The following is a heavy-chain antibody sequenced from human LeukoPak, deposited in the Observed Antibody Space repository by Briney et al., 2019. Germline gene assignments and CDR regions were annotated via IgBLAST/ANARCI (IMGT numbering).Heavy chain of an antibody. CDR3: ARGRSLLYYDSSGYGY. J-gene: IGHJ4*02. V-gene: IGHV4-34*01. CDR1: GGSFSGYY. CDR2: INHSGST. D-gene: IGHD3-22*01. Sequence: SETLSLTCAVYGGSFSGYYWSWIRQPPGKGLEWIGEINHSGSTNYNPSLKSRVTISVDTSKNQFSLKLSSVTAADTAVYYCARGRSLLYYDSSGYGYWGQGTLVTVSS.